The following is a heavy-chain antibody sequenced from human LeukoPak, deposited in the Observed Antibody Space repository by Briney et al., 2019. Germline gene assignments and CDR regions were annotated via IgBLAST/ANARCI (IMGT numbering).Heavy chain of an antibody. D-gene: IGHD6-13*01. CDR1: GGSINCYY. V-gene: IGHV4-59*01. J-gene: IGHJ6*02. CDR3: ARNVAAAGNDHYYGMDV. Sequence: PSETLSLTCTVSGGSINCYYWSWIRQPPGKGLEWVGYIYYSGNTNYNPSLKSRVTISVDTSKKQFSLKLSLVTAADTAVYYCARNVAAAGNDHYYGMDVWGQGATLTVSS. CDR2: IYYSGNT.